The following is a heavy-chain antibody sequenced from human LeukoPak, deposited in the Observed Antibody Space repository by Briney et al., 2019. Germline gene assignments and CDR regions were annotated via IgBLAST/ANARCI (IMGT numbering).Heavy chain of an antibody. CDR1: GFTFSSYW. J-gene: IGHJ4*02. CDR2: IKKDGSEK. Sequence: GGSLRLSCAASGFTFSSYWVSWVRQAPGKGLEWVANIKKDGSEKYYVDSVKGRFTISRDNAKNSLYLQMNSLRAEDTAVHYCARDWAGYPDYWGQGTLVTVSS. CDR3: ARDWAGYPDY. D-gene: IGHD3/OR15-3a*01. V-gene: IGHV3-7*01.